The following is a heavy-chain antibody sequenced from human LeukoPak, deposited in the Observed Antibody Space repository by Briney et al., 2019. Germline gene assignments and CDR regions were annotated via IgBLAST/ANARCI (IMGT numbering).Heavy chain of an antibody. V-gene: IGHV3-48*03. CDR1: GFTFSSCE. J-gene: IGHJ5*02. CDR2: ISSSGSTI. CDR3: ARETIGFDP. D-gene: IGHD1/OR15-1a*01. Sequence: GGSLRLSCAASGFTFSSCEMNWVRQAPGKGLEWVSYISSSGSTIYYADSVKGRFTISRDNAKNSLYLQMNSLRAEDTAVYYCARETIGFDPWGQGTLVTVSS.